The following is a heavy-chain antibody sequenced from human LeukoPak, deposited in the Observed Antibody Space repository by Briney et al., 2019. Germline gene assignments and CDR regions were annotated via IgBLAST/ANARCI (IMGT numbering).Heavy chain of an antibody. D-gene: IGHD5-18*01. J-gene: IGHJ4*02. CDR2: IKSKNDGGTT. CDR1: GFTFTSAW. Sequence: GRSLRLSCAASGFTFTSAWMSWVRQAPGKGLEWVGRIKSKNDGGTTDYAAPVKGRFTISRDDSKNTLYLQMNSLKTEDTAVYYCTTLSGLRGYSYGTEKPYFDYWGQGTLVTVSS. V-gene: IGHV3-15*01. CDR3: TTLSGLRGYSYGTEKPYFDY.